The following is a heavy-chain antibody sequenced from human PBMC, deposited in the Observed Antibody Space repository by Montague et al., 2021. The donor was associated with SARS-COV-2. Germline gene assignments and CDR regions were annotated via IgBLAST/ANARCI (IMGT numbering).Heavy chain of an antibody. CDR2: IYYSGST. V-gene: IGHV4-59*08. Sequence: SETLSLTCTVSGGSISSYYWSWIRQPPGKGLEWIGYIYYSGSTNYNPSLKSRVTISVDTSKNQFSLKLSSVTAADTAVYYCARGIDYWGQGTMVTVSS. J-gene: IGHJ4*03. CDR3: ARGIDY. CDR1: GGSISSYY.